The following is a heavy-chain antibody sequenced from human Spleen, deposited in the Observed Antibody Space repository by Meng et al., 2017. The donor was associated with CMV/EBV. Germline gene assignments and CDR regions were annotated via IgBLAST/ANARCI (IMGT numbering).Heavy chain of an antibody. D-gene: IGHD3-3*01. CDR3: ARVSYFWSGYGYYYGMDV. Sequence: GESLKISCAASGFTFSSYSMNWVRQAPGKGLEWVANIKHDASEKYYVDSVKGRFTISRDNAKNSLYLQMNSLRAEDTAVYYCARVSYFWSGYGYYYGMDVWGQGTTVTVSS. J-gene: IGHJ6*02. CDR1: GFTFSSYS. V-gene: IGHV3-7*01. CDR2: IKHDASEK.